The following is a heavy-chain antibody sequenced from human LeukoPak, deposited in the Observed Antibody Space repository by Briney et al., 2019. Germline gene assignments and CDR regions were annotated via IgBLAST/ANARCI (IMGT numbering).Heavy chain of an antibody. CDR1: GFTFSSYW. V-gene: IGHV4-34*01. Sequence: GSLRLSCAASGFTFSSYWMSWIRQPPGKGLEWIGEINHSGSTNYNPSLKSRVTISVDTSKNQFSLKLISVTAADTAVYYCARGPPYIVVVTAIGFFDYWGQGTLVTVSS. CDR2: INHSGST. CDR3: ARGPPYIVVVTAIGFFDY. J-gene: IGHJ4*02. D-gene: IGHD2-21*02.